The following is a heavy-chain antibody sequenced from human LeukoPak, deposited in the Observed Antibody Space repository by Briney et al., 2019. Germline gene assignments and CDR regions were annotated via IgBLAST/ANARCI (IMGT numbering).Heavy chain of an antibody. CDR1: GGSFSGYY. CDR2: INHSGST. J-gene: IGHJ5*02. Sequence: SETLSLTCAVYGGSFSGYYWSRIRQTPGKGLEWIGEINHSGSTKYNPSLASRVTISLDTSKNQFSLKLNSVTAADTAVYFCARHPSWFDPWGQGTLVTVSS. CDR3: ARHPSWFDP. V-gene: IGHV4-34*01.